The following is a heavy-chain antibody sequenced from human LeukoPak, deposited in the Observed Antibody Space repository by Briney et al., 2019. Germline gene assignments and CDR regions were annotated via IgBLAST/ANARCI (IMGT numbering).Heavy chain of an antibody. CDR3: AKEGSVCTNGICRYFDY. CDR1: GFTFDGCA. D-gene: IGHD2-8*01. CDR2: ISWNSENI. V-gene: IGHV3-9*01. Sequence: GRSLRLSCAASGFTFDGCAMHWVRHTPGKGLEWVSGISWNSENIVYADSVKGRFTISRDNAEKSLYLQMNSLRTEDTALYFCAKEGSVCTNGICRYFDYWGQGTLVTVSS. J-gene: IGHJ4*02.